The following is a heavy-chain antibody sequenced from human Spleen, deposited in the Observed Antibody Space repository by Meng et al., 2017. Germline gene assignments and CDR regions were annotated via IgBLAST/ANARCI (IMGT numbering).Heavy chain of an antibody. CDR2: IKSKTDGETT. D-gene: IGHD3-16*02. CDR3: TTTIMIIFGGVIAPRDY. V-gene: IGHV3-15*01. J-gene: IGHJ4*02. CDR1: GFTFNNAW. Sequence: GESLKISCAASGFTFNNAWMTWVRQAPGKGLEWVGRIKSKTDGETTDYAAPVKGRFTISRDDSKNTLYLQMNSLKTEDTAVYYCTTTIMIIFGGVIAPRDYWGQGTLVTVSS.